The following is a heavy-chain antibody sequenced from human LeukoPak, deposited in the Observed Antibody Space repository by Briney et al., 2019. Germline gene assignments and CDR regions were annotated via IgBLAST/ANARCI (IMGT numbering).Heavy chain of an antibody. CDR2: IIPNIGKT. D-gene: IGHD2-2*02. V-gene: IGHV1-69*05. Sequence: GASVKVSCKASGCTFTSYAISWVRQAPGQGLEWMGGIIPNIGKTNYAQKFQGRVTITTDESTSTAYMELRSLRSEDTAVYYCARDNPYCSSTSCYTDGPFNWFDPWGQGTLVTASS. J-gene: IGHJ5*02. CDR1: GCTFTSYA. CDR3: ARDNPYCSSTSCYTDGPFNWFDP.